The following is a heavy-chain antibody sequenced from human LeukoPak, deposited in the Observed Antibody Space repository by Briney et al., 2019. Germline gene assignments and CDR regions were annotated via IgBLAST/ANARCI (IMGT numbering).Heavy chain of an antibody. CDR3: ARDDGTMVRGVITYYYYMDV. D-gene: IGHD3-10*01. J-gene: IGHJ6*03. V-gene: IGHV3-30*03. CDR1: GFTFSSYG. Sequence: GGSLRLSCAASGFTFSSYGMHWVRQAPGKGLEWVAVISYDGSNKYYADSVKGRFTISRDNSKNTLYLQMNSLRAEDTAVYYCARDDGTMVRGVITYYYYMDVWGKGTTVTVSS. CDR2: ISYDGSNK.